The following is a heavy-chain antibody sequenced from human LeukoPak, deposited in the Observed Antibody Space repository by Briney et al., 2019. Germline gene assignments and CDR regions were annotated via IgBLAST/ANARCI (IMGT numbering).Heavy chain of an antibody. V-gene: IGHV1-69*02. J-gene: IGHJ5*02. CDR3: ARGPAQATYYDFWSGSTTSNWFDP. D-gene: IGHD3-3*01. CDR2: IIPILGIA. CDR1: GGTFSSYS. Sequence: SVKVSCKASGGTFSSYSISWVRQAPGQGLEWMGRIIPILGIANYAQKFQGRVTITADKSTSTAYMELSSLRSEDTAVYYCARGPAQATYYDFWSGSTTSNWFDPWGQGTLVTVSS.